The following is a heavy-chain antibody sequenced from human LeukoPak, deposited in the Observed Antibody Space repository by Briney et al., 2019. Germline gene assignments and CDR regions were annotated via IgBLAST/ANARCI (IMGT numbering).Heavy chain of an antibody. CDR2: IYYSGST. Sequence: SETLSLTCTVSGGSISSSSYYWGWIRQPPGKGLEWIGSIYYSGSTYYNPSLKSRVTISVDTSKNQFSLKLGSVTAADTAVYYCARQLSDYDYVWGSYRPTWWFDYWGQGTLVTVSS. J-gene: IGHJ4*02. CDR3: ARQLSDYDYVWGSYRPTWWFDY. D-gene: IGHD3-16*02. V-gene: IGHV4-39*01. CDR1: GGSISSSSYY.